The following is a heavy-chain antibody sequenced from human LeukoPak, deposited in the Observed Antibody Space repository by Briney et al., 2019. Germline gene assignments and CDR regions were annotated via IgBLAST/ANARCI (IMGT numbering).Heavy chain of an antibody. V-gene: IGHV3-23*01. CDR2: IGSAGGSI. Sequence: GGSLRLSCTASKFTFMNYAMHWVRQAPGKGLEWLSTIGSAGGSIFYADSVKGRFTISRDNSKSTLFLQMDSLRADDTAVYYCVKDSPPRYSGSPPAYWGQGTLVTVSS. D-gene: IGHD1-26*01. CDR3: VKDSPPRYSGSPPAY. J-gene: IGHJ4*02. CDR1: KFTFMNYA.